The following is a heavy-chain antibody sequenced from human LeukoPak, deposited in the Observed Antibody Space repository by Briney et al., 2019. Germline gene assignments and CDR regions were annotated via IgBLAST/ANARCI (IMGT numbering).Heavy chain of an antibody. D-gene: IGHD2-2*01. V-gene: IGHV4-34*01. Sequence: SETLSLTCAVYGGSFRGYYWSWIRQPPGKGLEWIGEINHSGSTNYNPSLKSRVTISVDTSKNQFSLKLSSVTAADTAVYYCARVGYCSSTSCYYGDYWGQGTLVTVSS. CDR1: GGSFRGYY. CDR2: INHSGST. J-gene: IGHJ4*02. CDR3: ARVGYCSSTSCYYGDY.